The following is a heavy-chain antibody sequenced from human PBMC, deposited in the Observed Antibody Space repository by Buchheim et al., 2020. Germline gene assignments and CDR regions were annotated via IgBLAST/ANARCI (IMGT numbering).Heavy chain of an antibody. D-gene: IGHD6-19*01. Sequence: EVQLVESGGGLVKPGGSLRLSCAASGFTFSNAWMSWVRQAPGKGLEWVGRINSKTDGGTTDYAAPVTGRFPIPRDDSKNTLYLQMSSLKTEDTAVYYCTTGSSGWYDFDYWGQGTL. V-gene: IGHV3-15*01. CDR2: INSKTDGGTT. CDR1: GFTFSNAW. J-gene: IGHJ4*02. CDR3: TTGSSGWYDFDY.